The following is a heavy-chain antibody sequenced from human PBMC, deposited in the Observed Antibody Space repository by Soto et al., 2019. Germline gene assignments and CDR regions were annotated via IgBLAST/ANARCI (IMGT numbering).Heavy chain of an antibody. Sequence: SETLSLTCPFSGGSISSGGYYWNWIRQHPGKGLEWIGYIYYSGSTYYNPSLKSRLTISVDTSKNQFSLKLSSVTAADTAVYYCARGGLWFGEDGYYGMDVWGQGTTVTVSS. J-gene: IGHJ6*02. CDR3: ARGGLWFGEDGYYGMDV. D-gene: IGHD3-10*01. CDR1: GGSISSGGYY. V-gene: IGHV4-31*02. CDR2: IYYSGST.